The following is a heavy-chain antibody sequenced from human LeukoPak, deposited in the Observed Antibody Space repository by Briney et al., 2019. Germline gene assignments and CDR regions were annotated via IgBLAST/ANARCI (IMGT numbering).Heavy chain of an antibody. CDR2: IHPDGSIT. Sequence: GGSLRLSCVGSGFTISNYWMHWVRQAPGTGLVWVSRIHPDGSITTYADSVKGRFTISRDNAKNTLYLQMNSLRAEDTAVYYCARDPWELLGAFDIWGQGTMVTVSS. V-gene: IGHV3-74*03. D-gene: IGHD1-26*01. CDR3: ARDPWELLGAFDI. J-gene: IGHJ3*02. CDR1: GFTISNYW.